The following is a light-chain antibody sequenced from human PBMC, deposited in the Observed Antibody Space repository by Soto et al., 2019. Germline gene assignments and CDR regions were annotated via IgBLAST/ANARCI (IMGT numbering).Light chain of an antibody. CDR2: YAS. Sequence: EIVLTQSPATLSLSPGERATLSCRASESIRTYLAWYQQKPGQAPRLLIYYASTRATGIPARFSGSGSGTDFTLTISSLEAEDFAIYYCQQRRKWPNTFGQGTRLEIK. V-gene: IGKV3-11*01. CDR3: QQRRKWPNT. J-gene: IGKJ5*01. CDR1: ESIRTY.